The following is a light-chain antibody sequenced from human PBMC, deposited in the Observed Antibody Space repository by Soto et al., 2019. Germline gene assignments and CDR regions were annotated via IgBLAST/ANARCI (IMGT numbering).Light chain of an antibody. CDR1: QGISDY. Sequence: DIQLTQSPSFLSASVGDRVTISCRASQGISDYLAWYQQKPGKAPKLLIYGASTLQSGVPSRFSGSASGTEFTLTICSLQPEDFATYFCQQFNAYPHTFGGGAKLESK. J-gene: IGKJ4*01. CDR3: QQFNAYPHT. V-gene: IGKV1-9*01. CDR2: GAS.